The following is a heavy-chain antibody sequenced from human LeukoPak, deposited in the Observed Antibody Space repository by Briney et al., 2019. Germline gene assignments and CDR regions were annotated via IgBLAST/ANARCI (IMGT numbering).Heavy chain of an antibody. D-gene: IGHD6-13*01. CDR3: ARGGGPIAAAGLNWFDP. V-gene: IGHV1-46*01. Sequence: PWASVKVSCQASGYTFTSYYMHWVRQAPGQGLEWMGIINPSGGSTSYAQKFQGRVTMTRDTSTSTVYMELSSLRSEDTAVYYCARGGGPIAAAGLNWFDPWGQGTLVTVSS. J-gene: IGHJ5*02. CDR1: GYTFTSYY. CDR2: INPSGGST.